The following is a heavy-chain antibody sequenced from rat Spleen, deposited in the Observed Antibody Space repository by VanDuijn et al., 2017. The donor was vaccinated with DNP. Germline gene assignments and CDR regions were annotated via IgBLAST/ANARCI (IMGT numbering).Heavy chain of an antibody. V-gene: IGHV2-15*01. J-gene: IGHJ2*01. Sequence: QVQLKESGPDLVQPSQTLSLTCTVSGFSLTSYGVSWVRQPPGKGLEWMGAIWSGGSTDYNSALKSRLSISRDTSKSQVFLKMNSLQTEDTAIYFCTRYDTTVGYFDYWGQGVMVTVSS. D-gene: IGHD1-1*01. CDR3: TRYDTTVGYFDY. CDR2: IWSGGST. CDR1: GFSLTSYG.